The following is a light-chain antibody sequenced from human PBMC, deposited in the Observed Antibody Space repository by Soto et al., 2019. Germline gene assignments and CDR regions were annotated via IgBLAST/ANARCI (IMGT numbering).Light chain of an antibody. CDR1: QSVSSSY. J-gene: IGKJ5*01. CDR2: DAS. CDR3: QQRGNWPPA. Sequence: EIVLTQSPGTLSLSPGEGATLSCRASQSVSSSYLAWYQQKPGQAPRLLIYDASNRATGIPARFSGSGSGTDFTLTISSLEPEDFAVYYCQQRGNWPPAFGQGTRLEIK. V-gene: IGKV3D-20*02.